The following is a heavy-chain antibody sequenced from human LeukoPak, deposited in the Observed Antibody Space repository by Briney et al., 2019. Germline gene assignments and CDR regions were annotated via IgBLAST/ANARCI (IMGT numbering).Heavy chain of an antibody. D-gene: IGHD3-3*01. CDR1: GGSISSCY. Sequence: SETLSLTCTVSGGSISSCYWSWLRQPPGKGLEWIGYIYYSGSTNYNPSLTSGVTISVDTYKKQCSLKLRSVTAADTAVYYCARAPYYDFWSGYPTSHWYFDLWGRGTLVTVSS. CDR2: IYYSGST. V-gene: IGHV4-59*01. J-gene: IGHJ2*01. CDR3: ARAPYYDFWSGYPTSHWYFDL.